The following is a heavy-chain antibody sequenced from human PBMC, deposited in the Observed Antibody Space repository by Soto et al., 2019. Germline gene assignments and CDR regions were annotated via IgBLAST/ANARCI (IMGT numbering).Heavy chain of an antibody. J-gene: IGHJ4*02. V-gene: IGHV3-48*01. CDR3: TRASSYAFDY. CDR2: IAGGGVPT. D-gene: IGHD2-2*01. Sequence: EVQLVESGGGLVRSGESLRLSCVASGFTFSAYSMNWVRQTPGGGLEWIAHIAGGGVPTYYAASVKGRFTISRDKGKNSLYLHMNTVKGEDSGIYYCTRASSYAFDYWGQGALVTVSS. CDR1: GFTFSAYS.